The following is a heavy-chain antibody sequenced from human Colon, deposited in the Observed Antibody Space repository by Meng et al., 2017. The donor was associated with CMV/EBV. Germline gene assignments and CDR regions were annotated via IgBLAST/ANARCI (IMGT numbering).Heavy chain of an antibody. D-gene: IGHD1-14*01. J-gene: IGHJ6*02. CDR2: IKQPGREK. CDR3: ARDLTTDYNYYYGMDV. Sequence: GESLKISCAASGFTFSSYSMNWVRQAPGKGLEWVATIKQPGREKFYADSVKGRFTISRDNAKNSVFLQMNSLRNEDTGVYYCARDLTTDYNYYYGMDVWGHGTTVTVSS. V-gene: IGHV3-7*01. CDR1: GFTFSSYS.